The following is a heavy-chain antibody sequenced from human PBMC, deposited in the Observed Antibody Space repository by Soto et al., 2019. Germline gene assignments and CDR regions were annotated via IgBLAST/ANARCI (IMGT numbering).Heavy chain of an antibody. CDR2: INHSGST. V-gene: IGHV4-34*01. Sequence: SETLSLTCAVYGGSFSGYYWSWIRQPPGKGLEWIGEINHSGSTSYNPSLKSRVTMSVDTSKNEFSLKLTSVTAADTAVYYCARRVDHYDSSGDAYEIWGQGTMVTVSS. CDR3: ARRVDHYDSSGDAYEI. CDR1: GGSFSGYY. D-gene: IGHD3-22*01. J-gene: IGHJ3*02.